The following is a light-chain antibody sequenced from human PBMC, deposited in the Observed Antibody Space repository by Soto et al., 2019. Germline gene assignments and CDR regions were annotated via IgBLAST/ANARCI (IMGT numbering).Light chain of an antibody. CDR1: QSISSW. J-gene: IGKJ1*01. CDR3: HQYNSFPT. V-gene: IGKV1-5*03. Sequence: DIQMTQSPSTLSASVGDRVTITCRASQSISSWLAWYQQKPGKAPKILIYKASSLESGVPSRFSGSGSGTEFTITISRLQPDDFATYYCHQYNSFPTFGQGTKVEIK. CDR2: KAS.